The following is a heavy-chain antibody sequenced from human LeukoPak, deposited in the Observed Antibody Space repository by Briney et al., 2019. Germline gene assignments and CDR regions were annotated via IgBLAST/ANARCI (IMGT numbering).Heavy chain of an antibody. Sequence: PGGSLRLSCAASGLTFSNYGMHWVRQAPGKGLEWVAVISADGNHEYYTDSVKGRFTISRDNSKNTLYLQMNSVRTEDTAEYYCAEDHENWRWLDIWGQGTMVTVSS. CDR2: ISADGNHE. CDR1: GLTFSNYG. V-gene: IGHV3-30*18. CDR3: AEDHENWRWLDI. J-gene: IGHJ3*02. D-gene: IGHD1-1*01.